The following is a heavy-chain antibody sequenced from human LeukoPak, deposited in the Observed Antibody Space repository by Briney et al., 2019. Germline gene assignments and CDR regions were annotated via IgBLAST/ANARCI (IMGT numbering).Heavy chain of an antibody. Sequence: GASVKVSCKASGSTFTSYGITWVRRAPEQGLKGLGWISAYNGNTNYAQKLQGRVTMTTDTSTSTAYMELRSLRSDDTAVYYCARVLWFGDEPDDYWGQGTLVTVSS. V-gene: IGHV1-18*01. CDR3: ARVLWFGDEPDDY. CDR2: ISAYNGNT. J-gene: IGHJ4*02. CDR1: GSTFTSYG. D-gene: IGHD3-10*01.